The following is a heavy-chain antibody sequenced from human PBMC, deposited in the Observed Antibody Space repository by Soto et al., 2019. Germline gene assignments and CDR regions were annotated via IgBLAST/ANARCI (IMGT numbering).Heavy chain of an antibody. Sequence: PSQTLSLTCAISGDSVSRNSAAWNWIRQSPSRGLEWLGRTYYRSKWYNDYAVSVKSRITINPDTSKNQFSLQLNSVTPEDTAVYYCARDPSGDYDFWSGYYIFDYWGQGTLVTVSS. CDR3: ARDPSGDYDFWSGYYIFDY. J-gene: IGHJ4*02. CDR1: GDSVSRNSAA. V-gene: IGHV6-1*01. CDR2: TYYRSKWYN. D-gene: IGHD3-3*01.